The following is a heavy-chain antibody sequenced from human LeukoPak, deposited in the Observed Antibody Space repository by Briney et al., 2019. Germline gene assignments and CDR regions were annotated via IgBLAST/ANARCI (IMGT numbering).Heavy chain of an antibody. J-gene: IGHJ3*02. CDR1: GFMFSSYW. CDR2: IKRDGSEA. Sequence: GGSLRLSCEASGFMFSSYWMTWVRQAPGKGLEWVANIKRDGSEAAYVGSVKGRFTISRDNAKNLLYLQMNSLRAEDTAIYFCATDPYDGGGFGAFDKWGQGTKVIVSS. V-gene: IGHV3-7*01. D-gene: IGHD3-22*01. CDR3: ATDPYDGGGFGAFDK.